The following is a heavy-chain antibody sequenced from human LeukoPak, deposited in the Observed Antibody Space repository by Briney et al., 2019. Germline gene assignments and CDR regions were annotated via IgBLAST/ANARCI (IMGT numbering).Heavy chain of an antibody. Sequence: GGSLRLSCAASGFTFSDYYMSWIRQAPGKGLEWVSYISSSGSTIYYADSVKGRFTISRDNAKDSLYLQMNSLRAEDTAVYYCARVSRDFRYYFDYWGQGTLVTVSS. V-gene: IGHV3-11*04. D-gene: IGHD3-16*02. CDR1: GFTFSDYY. CDR3: ARVSRDFRYYFDY. CDR2: ISSSGSTI. J-gene: IGHJ4*02.